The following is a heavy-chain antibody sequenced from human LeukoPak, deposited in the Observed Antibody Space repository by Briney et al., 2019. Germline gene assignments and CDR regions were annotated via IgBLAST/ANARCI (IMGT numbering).Heavy chain of an antibody. Sequence: SGTLSLTCAVSGGSISGSNWWSWVRQPPGKGLEWIGEIYHSGSTNYNPSLKSRVTISVDKSKNQFSLKLSSVTAADTAVYYCARITAAAASPFDPWGQGTLVTVSS. CDR3: ARITAAAASPFDP. CDR1: GGSISGSNW. V-gene: IGHV4-4*02. CDR2: IYHSGST. D-gene: IGHD6-13*01. J-gene: IGHJ5*02.